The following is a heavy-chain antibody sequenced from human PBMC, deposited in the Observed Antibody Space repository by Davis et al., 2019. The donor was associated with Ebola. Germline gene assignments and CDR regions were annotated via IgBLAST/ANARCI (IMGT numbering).Heavy chain of an antibody. V-gene: IGHV3-23*01. CDR3: ANSVGFDY. Sequence: PGGSLRLSCVVSEFTFTKYPMSWVRQAPGKGLEWVSGISGSGVDTYYADSVKGRFTISRDNSKNTLFLQMNSLRAEDTALYYCANSVGFDYWGQGTLVTVSS. CDR1: EFTFTKYP. CDR2: ISGSGVDT. J-gene: IGHJ4*02. D-gene: IGHD1-26*01.